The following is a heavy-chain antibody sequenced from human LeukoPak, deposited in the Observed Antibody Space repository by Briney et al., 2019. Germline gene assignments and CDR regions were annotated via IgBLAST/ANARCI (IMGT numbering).Heavy chain of an antibody. Sequence: SETLSLTCTVSGGSISSYYWSWIRQPPGKGLEWIGYIYYSGSTNYNPSLKSRVTISVDTSKNQFSLKLSSVTAADTAVYYCARIRFLEWLSWFDPWGQGTLVTVSS. J-gene: IGHJ5*02. CDR3: ARIRFLEWLSWFDP. CDR1: GGSISSYY. D-gene: IGHD3-3*01. CDR2: IYYSGST. V-gene: IGHV4-59*08.